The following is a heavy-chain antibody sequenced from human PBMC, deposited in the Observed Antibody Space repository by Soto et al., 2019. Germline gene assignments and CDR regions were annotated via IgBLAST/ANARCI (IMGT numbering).Heavy chain of an antibody. V-gene: IGHV3-74*03. J-gene: IGHJ4*02. CDR2: INTDGSVA. CDR1: GLTFRSYW. D-gene: IGHD2-2*01. CDR3: VSDMQVWRLDS. Sequence: EVQLVESGGGLVQPGESLRLSCAASGLTFRSYWLHWVRQAPGKGLVWVSRINTDGSVAMYVDSLKGGFTISRDNAKNPLYLHMNTLRAEDTAIYYCVSDMQVWRLDSWGPGTLVTVSS.